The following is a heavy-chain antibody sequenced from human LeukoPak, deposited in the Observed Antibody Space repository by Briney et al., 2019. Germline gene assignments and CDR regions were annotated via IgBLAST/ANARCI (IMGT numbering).Heavy chain of an antibody. CDR1: GGTFSSYA. V-gene: IGHV1-69*05. CDR3: ARVNNYYDSSGYYPLDY. CDR2: IIPTFGTA. J-gene: IGHJ4*02. Sequence: ASVKVSCKASGGTFSSYAISWVRQAPGQGLEWMGRIIPTFGTANYAQKFQGRVTITTDESTSTAYMELSSLRSEDTAVYYCARVNNYYDSSGYYPLDYWGQGALVTVSS. D-gene: IGHD3-22*01.